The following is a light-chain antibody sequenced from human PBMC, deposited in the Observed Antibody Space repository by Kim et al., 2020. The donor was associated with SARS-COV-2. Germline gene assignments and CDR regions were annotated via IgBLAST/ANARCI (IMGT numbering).Light chain of an antibody. CDR3: QAWDSSIVV. V-gene: IGLV3-1*01. CDR1: KLGDKY. Sequence: SYELTQPPSVSVSPGQTASITCSGDKLGDKYACWYHQKTGQSPVLVIYQDNQRTSGIPERFSGSNSGNTATLTISGTQAMDEADYSCQAWDSSIVVFGGG. CDR2: QDN. J-gene: IGLJ2*01.